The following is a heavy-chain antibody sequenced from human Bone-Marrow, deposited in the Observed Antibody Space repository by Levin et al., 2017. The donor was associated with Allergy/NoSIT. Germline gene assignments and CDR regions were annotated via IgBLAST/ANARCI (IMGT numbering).Heavy chain of an antibody. CDR1: GFTFSSYE. D-gene: IGHD3-3*01. CDR3: ARVNATRFLEWLSTRGPYYFDY. J-gene: IGHJ4*02. Sequence: GESLKISCAASGFTFSSYEMNWVRQAPGKGLEWVSYISSSGSTIYYADSVKGRFTISRDNAKNSLYLQMNSLRAEDTAVYYCARVNATRFLEWLSTRGPYYFDYWGQGTLVTVSS. CDR2: ISSSGSTI. V-gene: IGHV3-48*03.